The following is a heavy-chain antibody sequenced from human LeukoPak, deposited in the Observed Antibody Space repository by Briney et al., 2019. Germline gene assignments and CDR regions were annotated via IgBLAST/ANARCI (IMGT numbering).Heavy chain of an antibody. D-gene: IGHD6-13*01. CDR2: IYYSGST. CDR3: ARDPYSSSWYPTYYYYYGMDV. Sequence: SETLSLTCTVSGGSISSFYWSWIRQPPGKGLEWIGYIYYSGSTNYNPSLKSRVTISVDTSKNQFSLKLSSVTAADTAVYYCARDPYSSSWYPTYYYYYGMDVWGQGTTVTVSS. CDR1: GGSISSFY. J-gene: IGHJ6*02. V-gene: IGHV4-59*12.